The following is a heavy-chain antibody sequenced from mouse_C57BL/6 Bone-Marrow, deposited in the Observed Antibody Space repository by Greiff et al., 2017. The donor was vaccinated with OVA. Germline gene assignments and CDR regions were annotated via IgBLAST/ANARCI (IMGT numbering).Heavy chain of an antibody. CDR3: ARRSPYYYGSESFDY. J-gene: IGHJ2*01. V-gene: IGHV5-6*01. CDR1: GFTFSSYG. D-gene: IGHD1-1*01. CDR2: ISRGGSYT. Sequence: EVQVVESGGDLVKPGGSLKLSCAASGFTFSSYGMSWVRQTPDKRLEWVATISRGGSYTYYPDSVKGRFTLSRDNAKNTLYLQMSSLTSEDTAMYYCARRSPYYYGSESFDYGGQGTTLTVSS.